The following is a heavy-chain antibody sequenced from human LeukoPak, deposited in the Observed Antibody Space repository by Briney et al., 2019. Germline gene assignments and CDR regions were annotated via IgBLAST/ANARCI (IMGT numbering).Heavy chain of an antibody. D-gene: IGHD3-3*01. J-gene: IGHJ5*02. CDR1: GFTFSSYA. CDR3: AKGLREYDFWSGYAT. Sequence: HPGGSLRLSCAASGFTFSSYAMMWVRQAPGKGLDWVSTISVSGGGPNYADSVKGRFTISRDNSKNTLFLQMNSLRAEDTALYYCAKGLREYDFWSGYATWGQGTLVTVSS. V-gene: IGHV3-23*01. CDR2: ISVSGGGP.